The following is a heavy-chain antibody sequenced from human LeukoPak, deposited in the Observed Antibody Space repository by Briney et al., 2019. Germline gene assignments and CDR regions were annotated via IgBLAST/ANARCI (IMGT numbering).Heavy chain of an antibody. D-gene: IGHD2-2*01. J-gene: IGHJ6*02. CDR1: GGTFSSYA. Sequence: SVKVSCKASGGTFSSYAISWVRQAPGQGLEWMGGIIPIFGTANYAQKFQGRVTITADESTSTAYMELSSLRSEDTAVYYCARAGPIPYCSSTSCYGDTVYYYGMDVWGQGTTVTVS. V-gene: IGHV1-69*01. CDR2: IIPIFGTA. CDR3: ARAGPIPYCSSTSCYGDTVYYYGMDV.